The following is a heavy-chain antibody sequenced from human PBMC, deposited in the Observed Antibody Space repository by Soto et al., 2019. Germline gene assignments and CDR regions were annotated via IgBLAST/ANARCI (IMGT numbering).Heavy chain of an antibody. Sequence: QLQLQESGPGLVKPSETLSLTCTVSGGSISSSSYYWGWIRQPPGKGLEWIGSIYYSGSTYYNPSLKSRVTISVDTSKNQFSLKLSSVTAADTAVYYCASRRITGTSDYWGQGTLVTVSS. J-gene: IGHJ4*02. D-gene: IGHD1-7*01. CDR1: GGSISSSSYY. V-gene: IGHV4-39*01. CDR2: IYYSGST. CDR3: ASRRITGTSDY.